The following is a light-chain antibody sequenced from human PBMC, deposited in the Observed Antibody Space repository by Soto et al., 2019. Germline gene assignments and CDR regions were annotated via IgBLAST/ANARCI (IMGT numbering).Light chain of an antibody. J-gene: IGKJ5*01. CDR1: QNIRNL. CDR2: DAS. CDR3: QQYNTYAT. Sequence: DIQLTQSPSFLSASVGDSVTITCRASQNIRNLLAWYQQKPGKAPKPLIYDASTLKTGVPSRFSGSGSGSEFNFTITGLQPDDFATYFCQQYNTYATFGQGTRLEI. V-gene: IGKV1-5*01.